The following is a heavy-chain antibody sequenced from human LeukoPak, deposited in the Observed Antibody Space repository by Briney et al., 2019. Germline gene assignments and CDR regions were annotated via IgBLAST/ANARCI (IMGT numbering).Heavy chain of an antibody. CDR1: GFTFSSYA. V-gene: IGHV3-23*01. J-gene: IGHJ5*02. D-gene: IGHD4-17*01. CDR3: AKDKDKHDYGELQGWFDP. Sequence: PGGSLRLSCAASGFTFSSYAMSWVRQAPGKGLEWVSAISGSGGSTYYADSVKGRFTISRDNSKNTLYLQMNSLRAEDTAVYYCAKDKDKHDYGELQGWFDPWGQGTLVTVSS. CDR2: ISGSGGST.